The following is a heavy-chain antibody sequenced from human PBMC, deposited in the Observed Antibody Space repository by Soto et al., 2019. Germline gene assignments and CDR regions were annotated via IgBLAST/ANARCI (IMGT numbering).Heavy chain of an antibody. CDR2: ISYDGSNK. J-gene: IGHJ4*02. D-gene: IGHD3-22*01. CDR1: GFTFSSYA. CDR3: VKDDGGYPSTAPH. Sequence: GGSLRLSCAASGFTFSSYAMHWVRQAPGKGLEWVAVISYDGSNKYYADSVKGRFTISRDNSKNTLYLEMNSLRAEDTAVYFCVKDDGGYPSTAPHWGQGTLVTVSS. V-gene: IGHV3-30-3*01.